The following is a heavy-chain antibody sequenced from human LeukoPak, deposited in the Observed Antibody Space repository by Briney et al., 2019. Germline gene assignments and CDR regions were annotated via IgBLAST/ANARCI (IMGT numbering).Heavy chain of an antibody. CDR3: ALKKVAAVTHGRYNWFDP. CDR1: GYTFTSYD. Sequence: GASVKVSCKASGYTFTSYDINWVRQATGQGLEWMGWINPNSGNTGYAQKFQGRVTMTRNTSISTAYMELSSLRSDDTAVYYCALKKVAAVTHGRYNWFDPWGQGTLVAVSS. J-gene: IGHJ5*02. D-gene: IGHD6-19*01. V-gene: IGHV1-8*01. CDR2: INPNSGNT.